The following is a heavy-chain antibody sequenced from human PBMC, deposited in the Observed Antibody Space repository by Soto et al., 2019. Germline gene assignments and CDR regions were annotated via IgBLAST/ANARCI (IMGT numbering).Heavy chain of an antibody. D-gene: IGHD3-9*01. J-gene: IGHJ4*02. CDR1: GYSFTSYW. CDR3: LSRADNYFDY. CDR2: IDPSDSYT. V-gene: IGHV5-10-1*04. Sequence: PGESLKISCKGSGYSFTSYWISWVRQMPGKGLEWMGRIDPSDSYTNYSPSFQGQVTISVDKSISTAYLQWSSLKASDTAIFYCLSRADNYFDYWGQGTLVTVSS.